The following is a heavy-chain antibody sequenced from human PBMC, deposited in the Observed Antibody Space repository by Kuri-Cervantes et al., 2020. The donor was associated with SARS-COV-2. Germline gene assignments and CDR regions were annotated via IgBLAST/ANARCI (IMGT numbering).Heavy chain of an antibody. CDR3: ASLRGP. Sequence: GGSLRLSWVGSGFTFNDDWMSWVRQAPGKGLEWVSGINWNGGSTGYADSVKGRFTISRDNAKNSLYLQMNSLRAEDTALYYCASLRGPWGQGTLVTVSS. CDR2: INWNGGST. D-gene: IGHD5-12*01. CDR1: GFTFNDDW. V-gene: IGHV3-20*04. J-gene: IGHJ5*02.